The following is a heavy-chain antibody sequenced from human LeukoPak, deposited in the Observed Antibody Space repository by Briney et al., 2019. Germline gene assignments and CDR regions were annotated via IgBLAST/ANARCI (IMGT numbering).Heavy chain of an antibody. Sequence: GASVKVSCKVSGYTLTELSMHCVRQAPGKGVGWMGGFDTEDGETIYAQKFQGRVTMTEDTSTDTAYMELSSLRSEDTAVYYCATGELLGYSSSWYPISWFDPWGQGTLVTVSS. J-gene: IGHJ5*02. CDR3: ATGELLGYSSSWYPISWFDP. CDR1: GYTLTELS. CDR2: FDTEDGET. D-gene: IGHD6-13*01. V-gene: IGHV1-24*01.